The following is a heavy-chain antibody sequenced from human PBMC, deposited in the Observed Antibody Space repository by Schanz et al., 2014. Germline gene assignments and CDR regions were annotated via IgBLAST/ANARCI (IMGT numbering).Heavy chain of an antibody. V-gene: IGHV3-11*05. CDR3: AREQIMAAAGLVDY. CDR1: GFTFRDYY. CDR2: ISGTTTYT. D-gene: IGHD6-13*01. J-gene: IGHJ4*01. Sequence: VQLVESGGGLVQPGGSLRLSCAASGFTFRDYYMSWIRQAPGKGLEWVSYISGTTTYTNYADSVKGRFTISRDNAKNSLYLQMNSLRAEDAAVYYCAREQIMAAAGLVDYWGRGTLVTVSS.